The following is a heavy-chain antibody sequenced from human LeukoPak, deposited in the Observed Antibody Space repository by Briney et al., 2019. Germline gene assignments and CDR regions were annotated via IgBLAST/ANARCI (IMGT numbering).Heavy chain of an antibody. CDR1: GGSFSGYY. V-gene: IGHV4-34*01. CDR2: INHSGST. CDR3: ARVVGANRDYYYYQMDV. J-gene: IGHJ6*03. Sequence: PSETLSLTCAVYGGSFSGYYWSWIRQPPGKGLEWIGEINHSGSTNYNSSLKSRVTISVDKSKNQFSLKLNSVTAADTAVYYCARVVGANRDYYYYQMDVWGKGTTVTVSS. D-gene: IGHD1-26*01.